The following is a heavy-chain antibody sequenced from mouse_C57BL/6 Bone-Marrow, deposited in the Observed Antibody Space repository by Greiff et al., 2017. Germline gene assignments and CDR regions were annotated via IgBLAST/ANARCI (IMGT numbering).Heavy chain of an antibody. V-gene: IGHV1-39*01. CDR1: GYSFTDYN. Sequence: EVKVVESGPELVKPGASVKISCKASGYSFTDYNMNWVKQSNGKSLEWIGVINPNYGTTSYNQKFKGKATLTVDQSSSTAYMQLNSLTSEDSAVYYCARVDYGSSYGYWYFDVWGTGTTVTVSS. CDR2: INPNYGTT. J-gene: IGHJ1*03. D-gene: IGHD1-1*01. CDR3: ARVDYGSSYGYWYFDV.